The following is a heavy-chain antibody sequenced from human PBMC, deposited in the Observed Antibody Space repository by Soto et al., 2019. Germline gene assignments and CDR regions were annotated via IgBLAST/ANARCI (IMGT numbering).Heavy chain of an antibody. CDR1: GGSISSSSYY. D-gene: IGHD2-2*02. CDR3: ARHADTDTYYYYYGMDV. V-gene: IGHV4-39*01. CDR2: IYYSGST. J-gene: IGHJ6*02. Sequence: SETLSLTCTVSGGSISSSSYYWGWIRQPPGKGLEWIGSIYYSGSTYYNPSLKSRVTISVDTSKNQFSLKLSSVTAADTAAYYCARHADTDTYYYYYGMDVWGQGTTVTVSS.